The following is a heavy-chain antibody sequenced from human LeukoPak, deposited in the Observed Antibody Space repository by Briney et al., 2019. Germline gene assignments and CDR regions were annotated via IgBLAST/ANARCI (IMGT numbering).Heavy chain of an antibody. J-gene: IGHJ6*03. CDR1: GFTFSSYG. CDR2: IWYDGSHK. V-gene: IGHV3-33*06. CDR3: AKDSCSSTSCYYMDV. D-gene: IGHD2-2*01. Sequence: PGTSLRLSCAASGFTFSSYGLHWVRPAPGKGLEWVAVIWYDGSHKFYADSVKGRFTISRDNSKNTLSLQMNSLRAEDTAVYYCAKDSCSSTSCYYMDVWGKGTTVIVSS.